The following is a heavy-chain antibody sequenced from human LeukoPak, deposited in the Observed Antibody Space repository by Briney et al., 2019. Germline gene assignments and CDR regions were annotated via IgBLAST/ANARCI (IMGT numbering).Heavy chain of an antibody. V-gene: IGHV3-23*01. CDR2: LSGTGDIT. J-gene: IGHJ5*02. CDR1: GFTVSSNY. CDR3: AKRGNAISFFDP. Sequence: PGGSLRLSCAASGFTVSSNYMSWVRQAPGKGLEWVSGLSGTGDITYYTDSVKGRFTISRDNSKNTLYLEMNNLRAEDTALYYCAKRGNAISFFDPWGQGTLVTVSS. D-gene: IGHD2/OR15-2a*01.